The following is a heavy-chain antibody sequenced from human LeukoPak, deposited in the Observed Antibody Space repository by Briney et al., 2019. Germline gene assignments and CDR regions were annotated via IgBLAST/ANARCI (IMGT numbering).Heavy chain of an antibody. CDR1: GFTFSSYA. J-gene: IGHJ4*02. Sequence: QPGGSLRLSCAASGFTFSSYAMSWVRQAPGKGLEWVSAISGSGGSTYYADSVKGRFTISRDNSKNTLYLQMNSLRAEDTAVYYCAKDLRRGDKYSSGSYWGQGTLVTVPS. CDR3: AKDLRRGDKYSSGSY. D-gene: IGHD6-19*01. CDR2: ISGSGGST. V-gene: IGHV3-23*01.